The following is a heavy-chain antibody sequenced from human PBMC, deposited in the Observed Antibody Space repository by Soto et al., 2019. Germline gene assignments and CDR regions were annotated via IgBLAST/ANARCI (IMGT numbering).Heavy chain of an antibody. J-gene: IGHJ5*02. V-gene: IGHV4-34*01. D-gene: IGHD3-10*01. CDR3: ARAKTYYYGSGKRGFWFDP. Sequence: PSETLSLTCAVYGGSFSGYYWSWIRQPPGKGLEWIGEINHSGSTNYNPSLKSRVTISVDTSKNQFSLKLSSVTAADTAVYYCARAKTYYYGSGKRGFWFDPWGQGTLVTVSS. CDR2: INHSGST. CDR1: GGSFSGYY.